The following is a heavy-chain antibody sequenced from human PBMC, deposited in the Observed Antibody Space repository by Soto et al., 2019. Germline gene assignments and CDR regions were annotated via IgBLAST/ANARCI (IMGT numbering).Heavy chain of an antibody. D-gene: IGHD1-1*01. J-gene: IGHJ4*02. V-gene: IGHV3-33*01. CDR2: IWYDGSNK. CDR1: GFTFSSYG. Sequence: QVQLGESGGGVVQPGRSLRLSCAASGFTFSSYGMHWVRQAPGKGLEWVAVIWYDGSNKYYADSVKGRFTISRDNSKNTLYLQMNSLRAEDTAVYYCARANGYNWNSRRGYHFDYWGQGTLVTVSS. CDR3: ARANGYNWNSRRGYHFDY.